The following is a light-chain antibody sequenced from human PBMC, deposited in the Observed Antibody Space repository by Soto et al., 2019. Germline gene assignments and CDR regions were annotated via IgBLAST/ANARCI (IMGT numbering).Light chain of an antibody. CDR2: DES. Sequence: DIQMTQSPSSLSASVGDRVTITCRASQSISNYLNWYQQKPGKAPKLLIYDESSFQSGVPSRFSGSGSGTDFTLTIRSLQPEDLATYFCQQSFSTPLTFGKGTKVEIK. CDR3: QQSFSTPLT. J-gene: IGKJ1*01. CDR1: QSISNY. V-gene: IGKV1-39*01.